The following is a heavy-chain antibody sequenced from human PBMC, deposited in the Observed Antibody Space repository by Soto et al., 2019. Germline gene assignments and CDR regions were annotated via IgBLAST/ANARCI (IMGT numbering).Heavy chain of an antibody. J-gene: IGHJ4*02. Sequence: TGGSLRLSCAASGFTLSSYAMSWVRQAPGKGLEWVSVISASGVTTYYADSVKGRFTISRDSSKNTVSLQMSSLRAEDTATYYCAKGAPIGTSRHYDYWGQGTLVTVSS. D-gene: IGHD2-2*01. CDR2: ISASGVTT. CDR3: AKGAPIGTSRHYDY. CDR1: GFTLSSYA. V-gene: IGHV3-23*01.